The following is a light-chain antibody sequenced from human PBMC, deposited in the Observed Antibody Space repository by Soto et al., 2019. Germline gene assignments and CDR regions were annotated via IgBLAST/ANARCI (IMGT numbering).Light chain of an antibody. CDR2: DAS. CDR1: QNVYNN. J-gene: IGKJ4*01. V-gene: IGKV3-15*01. CDR3: QQCRNWPLT. Sequence: EIVMTQSPATLSVSPGEGATLSCKASQNVYNNLAWYKQRPGQPPRLLIYDASTRATGISARFSGSGYGTEFTLTISRLQSEDFAVYFCQQCRNWPLTFGGGTKVEIK.